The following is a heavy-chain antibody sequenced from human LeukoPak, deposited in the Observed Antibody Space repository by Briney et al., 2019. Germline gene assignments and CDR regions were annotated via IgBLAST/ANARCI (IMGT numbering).Heavy chain of an antibody. CDR3: ARDWRNFSWYLWNWFDP. CDR2: IYYSGNT. D-gene: IGHD6-13*01. V-gene: IGHV4-39*07. J-gene: IGHJ5*02. CDR1: GDSISRSDSY. Sequence: SETLSLTCTVFGDSISRSDSYWGWIRQPPGKGLEWIGSIYYSGNTYSNPSLKSRFTISVATSPTHFSLNLISVPAADTAVYYCARDWRNFSWYLWNWFDPWGQGTLVTVSS.